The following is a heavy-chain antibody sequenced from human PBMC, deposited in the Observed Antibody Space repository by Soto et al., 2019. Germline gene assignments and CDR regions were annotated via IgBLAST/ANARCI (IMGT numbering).Heavy chain of an antibody. Sequence: EVQLVESGGGLVQPGGSLRLSCAASGFTFSSYSMNWVRQAPGKGLEWVSYISSSSSTIYYADSVKGRFTISRDNAKNSLYLQMNSLRAEDTAVYYCARDRRYYGSGSYCDYWGQGPLVTVSS. CDR1: GFTFSSYS. D-gene: IGHD3-10*01. V-gene: IGHV3-48*01. CDR2: ISSSSSTI. CDR3: ARDRRYYGSGSYCDY. J-gene: IGHJ4*02.